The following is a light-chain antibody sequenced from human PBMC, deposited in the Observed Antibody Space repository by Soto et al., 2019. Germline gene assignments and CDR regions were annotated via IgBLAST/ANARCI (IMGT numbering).Light chain of an antibody. CDR1: SSDVGGYNY. J-gene: IGLJ1*01. V-gene: IGLV2-14*03. Sequence: QSAMTQPASVSGPPGQSITISCTGTSSDVGGYNYVSWYQQHPGKAPKLLIYDVTNRPSGASNRFSGSKSGNTAFLIISGLQAEDESDYYCTSYTNRSTYVFGTGTKVTVL. CDR3: TSYTNRSTYV. CDR2: DVT.